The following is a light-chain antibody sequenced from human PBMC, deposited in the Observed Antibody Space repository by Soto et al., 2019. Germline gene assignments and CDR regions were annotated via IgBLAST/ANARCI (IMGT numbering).Light chain of an antibody. CDR2: DAS. V-gene: IGKV1-33*01. CDR1: QDISNY. CDR3: QHYDNLPLT. Sequence: DIQMTQSPSSLSASVGDRVTITCQASQDISNYLNWYQQKPGKAPKLLIYDASYLETGVPSRFSGSGSGTDFTFTISSLQPESIATYYCQHYDNLPLTFGGGSKVEIK. J-gene: IGKJ4*01.